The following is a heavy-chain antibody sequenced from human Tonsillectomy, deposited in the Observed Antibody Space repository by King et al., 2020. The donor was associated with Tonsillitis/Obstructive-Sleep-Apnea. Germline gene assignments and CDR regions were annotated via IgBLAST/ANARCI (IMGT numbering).Heavy chain of an antibody. J-gene: IGHJ6*02. Sequence: TLKESGPVLVKPTETLTLTCTVSGFSLSNARMGVSWIRQPPGKALEWLAHTFSNDEKSYSTSLKSRLTISKDTSKSQVVLNMTNMDPVDTAPYYCARVYCSSTSCYYYYYYGMDVWGQGTTVIVSS. V-gene: IGHV2-26*01. CDR3: ARVYCSSTSCYYYYYYGMDV. CDR1: GFSLSNARMG. D-gene: IGHD2-2*01. CDR2: TFSNDEK.